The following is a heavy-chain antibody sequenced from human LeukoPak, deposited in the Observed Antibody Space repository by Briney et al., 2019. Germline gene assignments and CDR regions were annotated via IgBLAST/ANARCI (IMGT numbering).Heavy chain of an antibody. CDR2: INPNSGGT. Sequence: ASVKVSCKASGYTFTGYYMHWVRQAPGRGLEWMGWINPNSGGTNYAQKFQGRVTMTRDTSISTAYMELSRLRSDDTAVYYCARDRCSSTSCYRFSDYWGQGTLVTVSS. V-gene: IGHV1-2*02. CDR1: GYTFTGYY. J-gene: IGHJ4*02. CDR3: ARDRCSSTSCYRFSDY. D-gene: IGHD2-2*02.